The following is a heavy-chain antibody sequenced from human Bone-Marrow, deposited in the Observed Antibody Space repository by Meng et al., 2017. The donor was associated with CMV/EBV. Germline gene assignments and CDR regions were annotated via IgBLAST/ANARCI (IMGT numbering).Heavy chain of an antibody. J-gene: IGHJ3*02. CDR2: IWYDGSNK. V-gene: IGHV3-30*02. D-gene: IGHD2-2*01. CDR1: GFTVSSNY. Sequence: GESLKIPCAASGFTVSSNYMSWVRQAPGKGLEWVAVIWYDGSNKYYADSVKGRFTISRDNSKNTLYLQMNSLRAEDTAVYYCAKDRPKRYCSSTSCYVSGAFDIWGQGTMVTVSS. CDR3: AKDRPKRYCSSTSCYVSGAFDI.